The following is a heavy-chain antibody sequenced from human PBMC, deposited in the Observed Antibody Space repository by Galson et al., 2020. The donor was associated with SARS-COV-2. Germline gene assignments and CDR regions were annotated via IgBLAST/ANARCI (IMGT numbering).Heavy chain of an antibody. D-gene: IGHD3-10*01. J-gene: IGHJ3*02. CDR3: ARDYYYGSGAPAFDI. Sequence: SEILSLTCTVSGGSISSGDYYWSWIRQPPGKGLEWIGYIYYSGSTYYNPSLKSRVTISVDTSKNQFSLKLSSVTAADTAVYYCARDYYYGSGAPAFDIWGQGTMVTVSS. V-gene: IGHV4-30-4*01. CDR2: IYYSGST. CDR1: GGSISSGDYY.